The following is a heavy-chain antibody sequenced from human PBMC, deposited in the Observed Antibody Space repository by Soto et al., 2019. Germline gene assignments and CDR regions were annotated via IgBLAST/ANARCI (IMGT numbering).Heavy chain of an antibody. CDR1: GYTFSDFY. CDR3: ARAGKVERPAAIPDYKWFDP. D-gene: IGHD2-2*01. V-gene: IGHV1-46*01. CDR2: INPASGKT. J-gene: IGHJ5*02. Sequence: ASVKVSCMASGYTFSDFYLHWVRQAPGQGLEWMAIINPASGKTFYAENFQARVTLTRDTSTSTVYMELNSLTPQDTAVYFCARAGKVERPAAIPDYKWFDPWGQGTLVTVSS.